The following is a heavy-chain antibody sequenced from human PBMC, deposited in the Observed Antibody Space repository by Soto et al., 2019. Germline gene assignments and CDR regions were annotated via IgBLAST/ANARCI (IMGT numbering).Heavy chain of an antibody. V-gene: IGHV3-21*01. Sequence: AQLVESGGSLVKPGGSLRLSCAASGFSFGDYIMNWVRQAPGRGLEWVASISHSGSYIFYADSVKGRFTISRDNSRDSLYLQMNSLRVDDTAIYYCASPRDYCVTTSNCFIAFDNWGKGTRVTGSS. CDR3: ASPRDYCVTTSNCFIAFDN. CDR2: ISHSGSYI. D-gene: IGHD4-17*01. CDR1: GFSFGDYI. J-gene: IGHJ3*02.